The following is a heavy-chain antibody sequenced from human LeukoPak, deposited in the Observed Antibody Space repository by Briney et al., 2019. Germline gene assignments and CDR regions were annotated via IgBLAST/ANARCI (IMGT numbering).Heavy chain of an antibody. V-gene: IGHV4-59*01. J-gene: IGHJ4*02. CDR1: GGSIISYY. CDR3: ARGSSGYYYVSDY. CDR2: ISYSGTT. D-gene: IGHD3-22*01. Sequence: PSETLSLTCTVSGGSIISYYWSWIRQPPGQGLEWIGYISYSGTTNYNPSPQSRVTISVDTSKNQFSLKLSSVTAADTAVYYCARGSSGYYYVSDYWGRGTLVTVSS.